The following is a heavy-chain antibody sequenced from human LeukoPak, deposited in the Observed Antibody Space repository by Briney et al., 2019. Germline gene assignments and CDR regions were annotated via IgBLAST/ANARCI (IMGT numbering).Heavy chain of an antibody. Sequence: GESLRISCQASGYKITSHWIAWVRQMPGKSPEWMGIIYPGDSDTRYSPSFQGQVTISADKSISTAYLQWSSLKASDTAMYYCARNAFSADLFYWGQGTLVTVSS. J-gene: IGHJ4*02. D-gene: IGHD3-3*02. CDR2: IYPGDSDT. V-gene: IGHV5-51*01. CDR3: ARNAFSADLFY. CDR1: GYKITSHW.